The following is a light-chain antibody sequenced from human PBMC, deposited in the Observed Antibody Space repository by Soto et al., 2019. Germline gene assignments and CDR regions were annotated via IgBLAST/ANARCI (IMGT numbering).Light chain of an antibody. V-gene: IGLV2-8*01. J-gene: IGLJ7*01. Sequence: QSALTQPPSASGSPGQSVTISCTGTSSDVGGYNYVSWYLQHPGKAPKLMIYEVSKRPSGVPDRFSGSKSGNTASLTVSGLQAEDEADYYCRSYVGRINYVFGAGTQLTVL. CDR2: EVS. CDR3: RSYVGRINYV. CDR1: SSDVGGYNY.